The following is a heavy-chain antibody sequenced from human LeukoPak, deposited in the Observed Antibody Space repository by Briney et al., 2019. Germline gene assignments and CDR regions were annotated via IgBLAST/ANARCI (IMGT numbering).Heavy chain of an antibody. D-gene: IGHD6-13*01. V-gene: IGHV3-53*01. CDR2: MYSGGDT. CDR1: GFTVSDNY. J-gene: IGHJ5*02. Sequence: GGSLRLSCAASGFTVSDNYMSWVRQAPGKGLEWVAVMYSGGDTYYANSVKGRFTFSRDISKNTLYLQMNGLTTEDTAMYYCARDAPQVPAAGVLASWGQGTLVTVSS. CDR3: ARDAPQVPAAGVLAS.